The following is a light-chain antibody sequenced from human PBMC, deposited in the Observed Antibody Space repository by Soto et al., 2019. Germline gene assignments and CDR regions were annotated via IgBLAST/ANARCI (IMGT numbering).Light chain of an antibody. Sequence: QSALTQPASVSGSPGQSITISCTGTSSDIGAYNYVPWYRQHPGKAPQLLIYDVNNRPSGVSHRFSGSKSGNTASLTISGLQSEDGADYFCTSYTGSNTLEVFGPGTKLTVL. V-gene: IGLV2-14*03. J-gene: IGLJ1*01. CDR3: TSYTGSNTLEV. CDR2: DVN. CDR1: SSDIGAYNY.